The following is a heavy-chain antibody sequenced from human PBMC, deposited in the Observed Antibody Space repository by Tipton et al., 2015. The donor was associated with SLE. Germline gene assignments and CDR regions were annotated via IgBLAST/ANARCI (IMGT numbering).Heavy chain of an antibody. Sequence: TLSLTCNVSGGSISDRDYYWGWIRQPPGKGLEWIGSIYFSGRTYYNPSLKSRVTISVDTSKNQFSLKLNSVTAGDTAVYYRARQGTTRSPFDYWGQGTLVTVSS. V-gene: IGHV4-39*07. CDR2: IYFSGRT. J-gene: IGHJ4*02. CDR1: GGSISDRDYY. D-gene: IGHD1-14*01. CDR3: ARQGTTRSPFDY.